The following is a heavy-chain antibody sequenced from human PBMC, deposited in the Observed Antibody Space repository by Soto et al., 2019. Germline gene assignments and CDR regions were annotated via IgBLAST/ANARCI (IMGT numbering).Heavy chain of an antibody. V-gene: IGHV4-59*08. J-gene: IGHJ5*01. CDR1: GCSFSPNY. Sequence: SETLSLTCTVSGCSFSPNYWSWIRQSPVKGLEWVGYIYYGGTTSYNPSLKSRVTISLETSKSQFSLRLTSVTAADTAVYYCARLGRYYQSLDSWGPGTPVTVS. CDR3: ARLGRYYQSLDS. D-gene: IGHD3-10*01. CDR2: IYYGGTT.